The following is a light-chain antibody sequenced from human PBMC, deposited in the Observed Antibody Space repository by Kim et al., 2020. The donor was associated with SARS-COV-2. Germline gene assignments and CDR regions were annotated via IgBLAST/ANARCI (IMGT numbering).Light chain of an antibody. Sequence: AAVVDPFTIPFRASQSISTWLAWYQQQPGKAPKLLIYKTSTLQSGVPSRFSGSGSGKEYTLTISSLQPEDFATYYCQQYTIYSLTFGQGAKVDIK. J-gene: IGKJ1*01. V-gene: IGKV1-5*03. CDR3: QQYTIYSLT. CDR1: QSISTW. CDR2: KTS.